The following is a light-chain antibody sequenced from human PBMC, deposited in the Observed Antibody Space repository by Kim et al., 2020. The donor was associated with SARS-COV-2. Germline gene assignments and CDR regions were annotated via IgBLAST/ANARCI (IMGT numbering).Light chain of an antibody. Sequence: ELTQPPSASGTPGQRVTISCSGSNSNIGSNTVNWYQQLTGTAPKLLIYSNNQRPSGVPDRFSGSKSGTSASLAISGLQSEDEADYYCAAWDDNLNAVVFGGGTQLTVL. CDR1: NSNIGSNT. V-gene: IGLV1-44*01. J-gene: IGLJ2*01. CDR3: AAWDDNLNAVV. CDR2: SNN.